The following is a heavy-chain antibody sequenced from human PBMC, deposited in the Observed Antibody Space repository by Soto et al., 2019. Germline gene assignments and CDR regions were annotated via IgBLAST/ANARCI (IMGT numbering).Heavy chain of an antibody. Sequence: QVQLVESGGGVVQPGRSLRLSCVVSGFTFSRSAMHWVRQAPAKGLEWLTLISYGGNVKYYAASVKGRFSISRDNSINTVYLQLNSLRADDTAVYYCAREGSGSAFDYWGQGTLVSVSS. D-gene: IGHD3-10*01. V-gene: IGHV3-30-3*01. CDR3: AREGSGSAFDY. J-gene: IGHJ4*02. CDR2: ISYGGNVK. CDR1: GFTFSRSA.